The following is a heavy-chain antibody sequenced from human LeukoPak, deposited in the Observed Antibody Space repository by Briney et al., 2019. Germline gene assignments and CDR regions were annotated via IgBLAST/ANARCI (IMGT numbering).Heavy chain of an antibody. CDR3: ARERGYSYGYV. V-gene: IGHV4-34*01. CDR2: INHSGST. CDR1: GGSFSGYY. J-gene: IGHJ4*02. D-gene: IGHD5-18*01. Sequence: SETLSLTCAVYGGSFSGYYWSWIRQPPGKGLEWIGEINHSGSTNYNPSLKSRVTISVDTSKNQFSLELSSVTAADTAVYYCARERGYSYGYVWGQGTLVTVSS.